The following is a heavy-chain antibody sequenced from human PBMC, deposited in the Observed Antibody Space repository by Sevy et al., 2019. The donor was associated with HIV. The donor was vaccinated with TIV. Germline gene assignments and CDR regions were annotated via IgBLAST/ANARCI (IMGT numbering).Heavy chain of an antibody. V-gene: IGHV3-15*01. CDR2: IKSKIDGETT. CDR3: ATAPGYYDSAPFDY. Sequence: GGSLRLSCAVSGFTFSNAWMNWVRQAPGTGLQWVGLIKSKIDGETTDYVAPVKGRFTISRDDSTNPLYLQMNSLKTEDTGVYYCATAPGYYDSAPFDYWGPGTLVTVSS. J-gene: IGHJ4*02. CDR1: GFTFSNAW. D-gene: IGHD3-22*01.